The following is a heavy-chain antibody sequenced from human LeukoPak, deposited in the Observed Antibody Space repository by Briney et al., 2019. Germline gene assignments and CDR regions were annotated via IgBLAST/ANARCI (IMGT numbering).Heavy chain of an antibody. CDR3: AKGPIGLAGKFGF. J-gene: IGHJ4*02. CDR2: ISYDGLTT. D-gene: IGHD6-19*01. V-gene: IGHV3-23*01. Sequence: PGGSLRLSCAASGFTFSNAWMSWVRQAPGKGLEWVSAISYDGLTTYYADSVRGRFTISRDNSRNTLYLQMSSLRAEDTAVYYCAKGPIGLAGKFGFWGQGTLATVSS. CDR1: GFTFSNAW.